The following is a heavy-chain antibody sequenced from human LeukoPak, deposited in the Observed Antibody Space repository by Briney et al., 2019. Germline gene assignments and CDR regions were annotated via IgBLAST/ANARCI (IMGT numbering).Heavy chain of an antibody. CDR2: IYSAGTT. CDR1: GFAISSNY. D-gene: IGHD2-15*01. CDR3: ASYYCSSGSCYFDY. J-gene: IGHJ4*02. V-gene: IGHV3-53*01. Sequence: GGSLRLSCEVSGFAISSNYMSWVRQAPGKGLEWVSVIYSAGTTYYADAVKGRFTVSKENSKNTVYLQMNSLRAADTAVYYCASYYCSSGSCYFDYWGQGTLVTVAS.